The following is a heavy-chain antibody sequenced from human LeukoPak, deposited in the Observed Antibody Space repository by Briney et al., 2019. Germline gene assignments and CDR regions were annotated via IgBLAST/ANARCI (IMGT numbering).Heavy chain of an antibody. Sequence: PSQTLSPTRSVSGGSISGSVYYWSWIRQPPGKGLEWIGYIYYSGSTYYNPSLKSRVTTSVDTSKNQFSLKLSSVTAADTAVYYCARAGYSGYDYDWFDPWGQGTLVTVSS. CDR2: IYYSGST. J-gene: IGHJ5*02. CDR1: GGSISGSVYY. V-gene: IGHV4-30-4*01. D-gene: IGHD5-12*01. CDR3: ARAGYSGYDYDWFDP.